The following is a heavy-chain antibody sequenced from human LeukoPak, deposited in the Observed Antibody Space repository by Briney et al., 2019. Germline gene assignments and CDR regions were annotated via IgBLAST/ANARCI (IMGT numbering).Heavy chain of an antibody. CDR3: AREHQQWLPTRGLSD. D-gene: IGHD6-19*01. CDR2: ISYDGSNK. Sequence: GGSLRLSCAASGFTFSSYSMNWVRQAPGKGLEGVAVISYDGSNKYYADSVKGRFTISRDSSKNTLYLQMNSLRAEDTAVYYCAREHQQWLPTRGLSDWGQGTLVTVSS. V-gene: IGHV3-30-3*01. CDR1: GFTFSSYS. J-gene: IGHJ4*02.